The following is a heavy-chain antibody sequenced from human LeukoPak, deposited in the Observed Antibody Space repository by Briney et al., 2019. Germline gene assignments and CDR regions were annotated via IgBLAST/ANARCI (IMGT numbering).Heavy chain of an antibody. J-gene: IGHJ6*03. CDR3: ARVGSSAAVVVAGTYYYYYYMDV. CDR2: ISGSGGST. V-gene: IGHV3-23*01. Sequence: GGSLRLSCAASGFTFSSYAMSWVRQAPGKGLEWVSAISGSGGSTYYADSVKGRFTISRDNSKNTLYLQMNSLRAEDTAVYYCARVGSSAAVVVAGTYYYYYYMDVWGKGTTVTISS. D-gene: IGHD6-19*01. CDR1: GFTFSSYA.